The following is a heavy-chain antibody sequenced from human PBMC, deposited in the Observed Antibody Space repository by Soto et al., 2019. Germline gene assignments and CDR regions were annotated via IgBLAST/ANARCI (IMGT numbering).Heavy chain of an antibody. J-gene: IGHJ4*02. D-gene: IGHD3-22*01. CDR1: GYSFAGYW. V-gene: IGHV5-10-1*01. Sequence: PGESLKISCKGSGYSFAGYWITWVLQKPWKGLEWMGRIDPSDSQTYYSPSFRGHVTISVTKSTTTVFLQWSSLRASDTAMYYCARQIYDSDTGPNFQYYFDSWGQGTPVTVSS. CDR3: ARQIYDSDTGPNFQYYFDS. CDR2: IDPSDSQT.